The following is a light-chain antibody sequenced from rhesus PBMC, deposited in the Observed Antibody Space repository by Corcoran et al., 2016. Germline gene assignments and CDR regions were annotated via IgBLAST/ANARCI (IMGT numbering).Light chain of an antibody. CDR3: QQGYSTPWT. CDR2: AAS. CDR1: QGINNA. V-gene: IGKV1-33*02. J-gene: IGKJ1*01. Sequence: DIQMSQSPSSLSASVGDKVTITCRASQGINNALAWYQQKPGKAPKLLISAASRLESGGPSRFSGTRSGTVFTLTIRSLQPEYFSTDYCQQGYSTPWTFRQVTKVEIK.